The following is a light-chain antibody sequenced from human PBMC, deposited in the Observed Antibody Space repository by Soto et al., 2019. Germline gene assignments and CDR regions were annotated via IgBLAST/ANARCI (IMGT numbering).Light chain of an antibody. CDR3: QPRSTWPRS. CDR1: QRVGTS. Sequence: DIVLTQSPAILSLSPGDRASLSCRASQRVGTSLAWYKQQPGQPPRLLIHDATYRASGVPDRFRGSGSGTDFSLSISSLEPDDFAVYYCQPRSTWPRSFGRGTKVE. J-gene: IGKJ4*02. CDR2: DAT. V-gene: IGKV3-11*01.